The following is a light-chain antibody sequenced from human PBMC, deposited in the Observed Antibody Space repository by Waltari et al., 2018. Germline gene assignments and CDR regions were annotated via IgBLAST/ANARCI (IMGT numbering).Light chain of an antibody. Sequence: QSVLTQPPSASGTPGQRVLISCSGSSSHIGADSVDWYQQFQGKAPKLLSYRNDHRPSGVPDRFSGSKSGTSASLALSGLQSEDEADYYCAAWDKILSAYVFGTGTKVTVL. V-gene: IGLV1-44*01. J-gene: IGLJ1*01. CDR2: RND. CDR3: AAWDKILSAYV. CDR1: SSHIGADS.